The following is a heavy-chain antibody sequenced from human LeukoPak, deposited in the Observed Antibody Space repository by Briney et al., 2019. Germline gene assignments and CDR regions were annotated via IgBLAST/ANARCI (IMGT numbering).Heavy chain of an antibody. D-gene: IGHD7-27*01. Sequence: SQTLSLTCAFSGDSVSSNSAAWNWIRQSSTRGLEWLGRTYYRSKWYNEYAPSVKSRIIINTDTFKNQFSLQLNSVTPEDTAVYYCARVPGDLLYGMDVWGQGTTVIVSS. V-gene: IGHV6-1*01. CDR2: TYYRSKWYN. CDR3: ARVPGDLLYGMDV. J-gene: IGHJ6*02. CDR1: GDSVSSNSAA.